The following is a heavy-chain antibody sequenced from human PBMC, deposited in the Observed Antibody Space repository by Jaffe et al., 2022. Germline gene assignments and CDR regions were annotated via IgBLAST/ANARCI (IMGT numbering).Heavy chain of an antibody. D-gene: IGHD3-3*01. CDR1: GFTFSSYA. CDR3: AKDGFWSGYPRGAFDI. J-gene: IGHJ3*02. Sequence: EVQLLESGGGLVQPGGSLRLSCAASGFTFSSYAMSWVRQAPGKGLEWVSAISGSGGSTYYADSVKGRFTISRDNSKNTLYLQMNSLRAEDTAVYYCAKDGFWSGYPRGAFDIWGQGTMVTVSS. V-gene: IGHV3-23*01. CDR2: ISGSGGST.